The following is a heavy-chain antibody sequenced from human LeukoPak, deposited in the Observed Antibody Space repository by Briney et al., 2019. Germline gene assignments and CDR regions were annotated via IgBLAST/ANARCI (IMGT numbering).Heavy chain of an antibody. CDR1: GFTFSSYA. D-gene: IGHD2-2*01. CDR3: ARRYCSTTSCSHFDY. CDR2: ISSDGGST. V-gene: IGHV3-64*01. J-gene: IGHJ4*02. Sequence: GGSPRLSCAASGFTFSSYAMHWVRQAPGKGLEYVSAISSDGGSTYYANSVKGRFTISRDNSKNTLYLQMGSLRAEDMAVYYCARRYCSTTSCSHFDYWGQGTLVTVSS.